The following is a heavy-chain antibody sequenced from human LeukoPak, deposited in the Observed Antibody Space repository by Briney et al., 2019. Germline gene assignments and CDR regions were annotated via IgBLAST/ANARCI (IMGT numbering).Heavy chain of an antibody. Sequence: ASVKVSCKTSEYTFTSYYMHWVRQAPGQGLEWMGVINPSAGSKSYAQKFQGRLTMTRDMSTSTVYMELSSLRSEDTAVYYCARRLGYGDSYNWFDPWGQGTLVTVSS. D-gene: IGHD4-17*01. CDR1: EYTFTSYY. V-gene: IGHV1-46*01. J-gene: IGHJ5*02. CDR2: INPSAGSK. CDR3: ARRLGYGDSYNWFDP.